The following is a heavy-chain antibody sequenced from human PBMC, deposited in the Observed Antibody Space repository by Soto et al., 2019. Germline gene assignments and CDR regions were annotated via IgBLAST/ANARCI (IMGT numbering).Heavy chain of an antibody. V-gene: IGHV6-1*01. Sequence: SQTLSLTCAISGDSASSNSAAWNWIRQSPSRGLEWLGRTYYRSKWYNDYAVSVKSRITINPDTSKNQFSLQLNSVTPEDTAVYYCARAHCSSTSCYTFYYYYVMDVWGQGTTVTVSS. D-gene: IGHD2-2*02. CDR3: ARAHCSSTSCYTFYYYYVMDV. CDR2: TYYRSKWYN. J-gene: IGHJ6*02. CDR1: GDSASSNSAA.